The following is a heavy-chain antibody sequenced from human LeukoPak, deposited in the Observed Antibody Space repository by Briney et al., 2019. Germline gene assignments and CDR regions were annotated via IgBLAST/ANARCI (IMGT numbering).Heavy chain of an antibody. Sequence: SETLSLTCTVAGDSISSHYWSWIRQPAGKGLEWIGRIHSNGITNYNPSLKSRVTISVDTSKNQFSLKLSSVTAADTAVYHCARVSYGGSLDYWGQGTLVTVSS. D-gene: IGHD1-26*01. J-gene: IGHJ4*02. CDR1: GDSISSHY. CDR3: ARVSYGGSLDY. V-gene: IGHV4-4*07. CDR2: IHSNGIT.